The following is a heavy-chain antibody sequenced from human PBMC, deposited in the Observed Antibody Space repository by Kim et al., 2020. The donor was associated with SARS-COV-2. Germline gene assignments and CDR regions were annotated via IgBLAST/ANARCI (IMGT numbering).Heavy chain of an antibody. J-gene: IGHJ4*02. CDR1: GFSFSTYA. CDR3: AKGAIVEGPTVRPAYDC. V-gene: IGHV3-23*01. D-gene: IGHD2-21*01. Sequence: GGSLRLSCAASGFSFSTYAMNWVRQAPGKGLEWVSTINPGGAYSYYADSVKGWFTISRDNSKSTVSLQMDSLRAEDTAVYYCAKGAIVEGPTVRPAYDCWGQGTLVTVSS. CDR2: INPGGAYS.